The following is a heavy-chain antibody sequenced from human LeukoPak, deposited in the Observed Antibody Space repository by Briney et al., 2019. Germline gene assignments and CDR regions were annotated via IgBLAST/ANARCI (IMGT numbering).Heavy chain of an antibody. D-gene: IGHD3-22*01. J-gene: IGHJ4*02. CDR3: AKGNTMIVAVSDY. V-gene: IGHV3-23*01. CDR1: GFTFSIYA. CDR2: ISGSGGST. Sequence: PGGSLRLSCAASGFTFSIYAMSWVRQAPGKGLEWVSAISGSGGSTYYADSVKGRFTISRDNSKNTLYLQMNSLRAEDTDVYYCAKGNTMIVAVSDYWGQGTLVTVSS.